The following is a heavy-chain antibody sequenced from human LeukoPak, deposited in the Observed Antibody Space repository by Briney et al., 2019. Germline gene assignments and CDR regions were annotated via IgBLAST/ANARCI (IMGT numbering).Heavy chain of an antibody. CDR2: IYYSGST. CDR1: GGSISSSSYY. V-gene: IGHV4-39*01. Sequence: SETLSLTCTASGGSISSSSYYWGWIRQPPGKGLEWIGSIYYSGSTYYNPSLKSRVTISVDTSKNQFSLKLSSVTAADTAVYYCARRYSSSWYGDPFDYWGQGTLVTVSS. CDR3: ARRYSSSWYGDPFDY. J-gene: IGHJ4*02. D-gene: IGHD6-13*01.